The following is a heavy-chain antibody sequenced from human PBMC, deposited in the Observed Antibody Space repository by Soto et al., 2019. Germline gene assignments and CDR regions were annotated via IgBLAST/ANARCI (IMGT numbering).Heavy chain of an antibody. Sequence: QVQLVQSGAEVKKPGASVKVSCKASGYTFTSYYMHWVRQAPGQGLEWMGIINPSGGSTSYAQKFQGRVTMTRDTSTSTVYMELSSLRSEDTAVYYCARDLRSIAAAATGDAFDIWGQGTMVTVSS. J-gene: IGHJ3*02. CDR3: ARDLRSIAAAATGDAFDI. CDR1: GYTFTSYY. CDR2: INPSGGST. V-gene: IGHV1-46*01. D-gene: IGHD6-13*01.